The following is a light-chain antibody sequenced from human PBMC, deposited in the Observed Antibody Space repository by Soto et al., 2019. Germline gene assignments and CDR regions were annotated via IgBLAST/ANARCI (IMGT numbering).Light chain of an antibody. J-gene: IGKJ1*01. Sequence: EIVMTQSPGTLSVSPGERATLSCRASQSVSSNLAWYQQKPGQAPRLLIYCASPRATGIPARFSGSGSGTEFTLTISSLQSEDFAVYYCQQYNNWPPTFGQGTKVEIK. CDR3: QQYNNWPPT. V-gene: IGKV3-15*01. CDR2: CAS. CDR1: QSVSSN.